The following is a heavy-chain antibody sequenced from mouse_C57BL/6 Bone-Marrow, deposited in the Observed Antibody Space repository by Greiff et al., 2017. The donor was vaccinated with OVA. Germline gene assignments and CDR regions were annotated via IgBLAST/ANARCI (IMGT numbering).Heavy chain of an antibody. CDR2: IYPGDGDN. CDR3: ARSPFTTVVVDY. CDR1: GYAFSSSW. Sequence: LQESGPELVKPGASVKISCKASGYAFSSSWMNWVKQRPGKGLEWIGRIYPGDGDNNYNGKFKGKATLTADKSSSTAYMQLSSLTSEDSAVYFCARSPFTTVVVDYWGQGTTLTVSS. V-gene: IGHV1-82*01. D-gene: IGHD1-1*01. J-gene: IGHJ2*01.